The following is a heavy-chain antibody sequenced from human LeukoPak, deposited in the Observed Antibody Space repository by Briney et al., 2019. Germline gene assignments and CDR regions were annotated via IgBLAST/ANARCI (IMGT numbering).Heavy chain of an antibody. CDR1: GGSISSYY. D-gene: IGHD2-2*01. V-gene: IGHV4-4*07. J-gene: IGHJ3*02. CDR2: TYTSGST. Sequence: SETLSLTCTVSGGSISSYYWSRIRQPAGTGLEWFGRTYTSGSTNYNPSLKSRVTMSVDTSKNQFSLKLSSVTAADTAVYYCARSYCSSTSCPGRGAFDIWGQGTMVTVSS. CDR3: ARSYCSSTSCPGRGAFDI.